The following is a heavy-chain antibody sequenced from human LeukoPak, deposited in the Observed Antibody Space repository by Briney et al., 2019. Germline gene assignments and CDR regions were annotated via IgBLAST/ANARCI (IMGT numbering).Heavy chain of an antibody. Sequence: GASVKVTCKASGYTFTSYGISWVRRAPGQGLEWMGWISAYNGNTNYAQKLQGRVTMTTDTSTSTAYMELRSLRSDDTAVYYCARAWYCSSTSCLSRPDYWGQGTLVTVSS. CDR3: ARAWYCSSTSCLSRPDY. J-gene: IGHJ4*02. CDR2: ISAYNGNT. V-gene: IGHV1-18*01. CDR1: GYTFTSYG. D-gene: IGHD2-2*01.